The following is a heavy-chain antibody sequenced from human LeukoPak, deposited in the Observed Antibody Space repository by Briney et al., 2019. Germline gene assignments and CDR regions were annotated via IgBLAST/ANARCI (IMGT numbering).Heavy chain of an antibody. J-gene: IGHJ4*02. CDR1: GGSISTYY. D-gene: IGHD1-26*01. CDR2: IYDSGST. V-gene: IGHV4-59*08. CDR3: ARHGGSYSFDY. Sequence: SETLSLTCTVSGGSISTYYWSWIRQPPGKGLECIGYIYDSGSTNYNPSLKSRVSISVDTSKNQFTLKLSSVTAADTAVYYCARHGGSYSFDYWGQGALVTVSS.